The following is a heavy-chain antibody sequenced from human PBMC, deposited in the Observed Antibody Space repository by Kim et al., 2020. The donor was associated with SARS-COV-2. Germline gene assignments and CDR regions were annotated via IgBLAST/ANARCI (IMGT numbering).Heavy chain of an antibody. V-gene: IGHV3-33*01. Sequence: ADAVQGRFTISRDTSKNTLYLQMNSLRAEDTAVYYCAREGIVGATTGMDVWGQGTTVTVSS. CDR3: AREGIVGATTGMDV. J-gene: IGHJ6*02. D-gene: IGHD1-26*01.